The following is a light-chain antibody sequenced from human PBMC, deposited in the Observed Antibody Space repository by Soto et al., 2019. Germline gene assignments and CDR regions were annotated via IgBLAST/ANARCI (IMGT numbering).Light chain of an antibody. V-gene: IGKV4-1*01. J-gene: IGKJ1*01. CDR3: QQYYATPWT. Sequence: SCWSSQRLTFVSNNQSHLAWYQQKTGQAPKLLLSWSSARESGVPDRFSGSGSGTHFTLTITNLQAEDVAIYYCQQYYATPWTFGPGTKV. CDR2: WSS. CDR1: QRLTFVSNNQSH.